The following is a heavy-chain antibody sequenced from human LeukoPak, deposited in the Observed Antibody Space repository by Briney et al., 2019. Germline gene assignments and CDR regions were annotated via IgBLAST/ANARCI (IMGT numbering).Heavy chain of an antibody. V-gene: IGHV4-4*07. D-gene: IGHD2-21*01. CDR2: IYSDGSV. J-gene: IGHJ4*02. CDR1: GGSISTYY. Sequence: SETLSLTCTVSGGSISTYYWSWIRQPAGKGLQWIGRIYSDGSVKYNPSLKSRVTMSVDTSKNQFSLKMTSVTAADTAVYFCARGSPTYSTTWDFDYWGQGTLVSVSS. CDR3: ARGSPTYSTTWDFDY.